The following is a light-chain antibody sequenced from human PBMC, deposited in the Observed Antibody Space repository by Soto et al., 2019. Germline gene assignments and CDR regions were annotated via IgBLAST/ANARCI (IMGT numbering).Light chain of an antibody. CDR1: QSVSNNY. Sequence: IVLTQSPSTLSLSPGERATLSCRASQSVSNNYLAWYQQKPGQAPRLLIYGASNRATGIPARFSGSGSGTDFTLTISDLEPEDFAVYYCHQHSHWPPWPFGQGGKVDI. J-gene: IGKJ1*01. CDR2: GAS. CDR3: HQHSHWPPWP. V-gene: IGKV3-11*01.